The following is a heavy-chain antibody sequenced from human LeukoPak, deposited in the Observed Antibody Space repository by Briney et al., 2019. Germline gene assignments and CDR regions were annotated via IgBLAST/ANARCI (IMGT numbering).Heavy chain of an antibody. CDR2: ISAYNGNT. J-gene: IGHJ4*02. Sequence: GASVKVSCKASGYTFTNYGISWVRQAPGQGLEWMGWISAYNGNTNYAQNLQGRVTMITDTSTSTAYMDLRSLISDDTAVYYCARGPASIMGVLDLDYWGQGTLVTVSS. D-gene: IGHD1-26*01. CDR1: GYTFTNYG. V-gene: IGHV1-18*01. CDR3: ARGPASIMGVLDLDY.